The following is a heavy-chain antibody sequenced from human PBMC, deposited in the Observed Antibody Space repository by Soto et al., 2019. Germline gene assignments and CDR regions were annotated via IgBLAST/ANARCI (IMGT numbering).Heavy chain of an antibody. J-gene: IGHJ4*02. Sequence: ETLSLTCTVSGGSISSYYWSWIRQPPGKGLEWIGYIYYSGSTNYNPSLKSRVTISVDTSKNQFSLKLSSVTAADTAVYYCARHSVADNYFDYWGQGTLVTVSS. CDR2: IYYSGST. D-gene: IGHD6-19*01. CDR3: ARHSVADNYFDY. CDR1: GGSISSYY. V-gene: IGHV4-59*08.